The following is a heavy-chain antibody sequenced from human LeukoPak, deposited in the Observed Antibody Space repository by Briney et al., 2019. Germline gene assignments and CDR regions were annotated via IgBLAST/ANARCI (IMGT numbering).Heavy chain of an antibody. CDR1: GGSISSGSYY. D-gene: IGHD3-3*01. J-gene: IGHJ3*02. Sequence: SETLSLTCTVSGGSISSGSYYWSWIRQPAGKGLEWIVRIYTSGSTNYNPSLKSRVTISVDTSKNQFSLKLSSVTAADTAVYYCARGTYYDFWSGYSPFDIWGQGTMVTVSS. CDR3: ARGTYYDFWSGYSPFDI. CDR2: IYTSGST. V-gene: IGHV4-61*02.